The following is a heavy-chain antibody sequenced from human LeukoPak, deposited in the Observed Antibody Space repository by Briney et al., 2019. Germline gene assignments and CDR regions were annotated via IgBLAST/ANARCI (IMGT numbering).Heavy chain of an antibody. V-gene: IGHV4-34*01. CDR1: GGSFSDYY. D-gene: IGHD2-2*01. Sequence: KPSETLSLTCAVYGGSFSDYYLSWIRQPPGKGLEWIGEINHSGSTNYNPSLKSRVTISVDTSKKQLSLKLSSVTAADTAVYYCARDGYCSSTSCSDYCGQGTLVTVSS. CDR3: ARDGYCSSTSCSDY. CDR2: INHSGST. J-gene: IGHJ4*02.